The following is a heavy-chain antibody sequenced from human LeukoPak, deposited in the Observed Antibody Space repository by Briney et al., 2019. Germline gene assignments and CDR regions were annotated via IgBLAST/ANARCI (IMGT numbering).Heavy chain of an antibody. CDR3: ARGGGDGSGSYYRD. D-gene: IGHD3-10*01. J-gene: IGHJ4*02. CDR2: IIPILGIA. V-gene: IGHV1-69*04. CDR1: GGTFSSYA. Sequence: SVKVSCKASGGTFSSYAISWVRQAPGQGLEWMGRIIPILGIANYAQKFQGRVTITADKSTSTAYMELSSLRSEDTAVYYCARGGGDGSGSYYRDWGQGTLVTVSS.